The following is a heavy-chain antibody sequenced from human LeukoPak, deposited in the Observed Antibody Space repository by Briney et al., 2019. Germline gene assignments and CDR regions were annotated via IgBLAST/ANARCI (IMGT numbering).Heavy chain of an antibody. CDR1: GFTFSSYA. CDR3: AKGSYYYDSADYFDY. Sequence: GGSLRLSCAASGFTFSSYAMSWVRQAPGKGLEWVSTLSGSGGDTYYADSVKGRVTISRDNSKNTLYLQMNSLRAEDTAVYHCAKGSYYYDSADYFDYWGQGTLVTVSS. V-gene: IGHV3-23*01. D-gene: IGHD3-22*01. J-gene: IGHJ4*02. CDR2: LSGSGGDT.